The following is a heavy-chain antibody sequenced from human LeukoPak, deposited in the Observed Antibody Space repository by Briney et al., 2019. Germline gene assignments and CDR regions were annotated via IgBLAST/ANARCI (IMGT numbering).Heavy chain of an antibody. V-gene: IGHV1-2*02. CDR2: INPNSGGT. Sequence: GASVKVSCKASGYTFTGYYMHWVRQAPGQGLEWMGWINPNSGGTNYAQKFQGRVTMTRDTSISTAYMELSRLRSDDTAVYNCAVLESIADRPGDYWGQGTLVTVSS. CDR3: AVLESIADRPGDY. J-gene: IGHJ4*02. CDR1: GYTFTGYY. D-gene: IGHD6-6*01.